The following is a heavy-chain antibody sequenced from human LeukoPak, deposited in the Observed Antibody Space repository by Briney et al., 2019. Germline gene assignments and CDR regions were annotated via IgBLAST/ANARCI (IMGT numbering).Heavy chain of an antibody. CDR3: ARGRITIFGVVIYYYYGMDV. D-gene: IGHD3-3*01. CDR1: GFTFSSYA. J-gene: IGHJ6*02. V-gene: IGHV3-23*01. Sequence: PGGSLRLSCAASGFTFSSYAMSWVRQAPGKGLEWVSAISGSGGSTYYADSVKGRFTISRDNSKNTLYLQMNSLRAEDTAVYYCARGRITIFGVVIYYYYGMDVWGQGTTVTVSS. CDR2: ISGSGGST.